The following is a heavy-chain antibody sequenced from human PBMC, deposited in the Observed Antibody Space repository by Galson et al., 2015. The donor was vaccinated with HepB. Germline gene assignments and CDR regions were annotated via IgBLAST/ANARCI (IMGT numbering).Heavy chain of an antibody. V-gene: IGHV3-30*18. CDR3: AKDRGYGGNSWDFDY. CDR2: ISYDGSNK. CDR1: GFTFSSYG. Sequence: SLRLSCAASGFTFSSYGMHWVRQAPGKGLEWVAVISYDGSNKYYADSVKGRFTISRDNSKNTLYLQMGSLRAEDTSIYYCAKDRGYGGNSWDFDYWGQGTLVTVSS. J-gene: IGHJ4*02. D-gene: IGHD4-23*01.